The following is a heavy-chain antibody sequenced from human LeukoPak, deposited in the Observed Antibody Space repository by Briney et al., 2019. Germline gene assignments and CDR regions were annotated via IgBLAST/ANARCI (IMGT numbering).Heavy chain of an antibody. CDR3: ARALGYSSSQVYNY. Sequence: PSETLSLTCAVDGASFSGYYWSWIRQPPGKGLEWIGETIHSGSTNYNPSLKSRVTRSVDTSKNQFSLKLSSVTAADTAVYYCARALGYSSSQVYNYWGQGTLVTVSS. V-gene: IGHV4-34*12. J-gene: IGHJ4*02. CDR2: TIHSGST. CDR1: GASFSGYY. D-gene: IGHD6-6*01.